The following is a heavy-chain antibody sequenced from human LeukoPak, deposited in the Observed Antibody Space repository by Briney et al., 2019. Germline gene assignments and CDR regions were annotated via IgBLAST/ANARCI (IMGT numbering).Heavy chain of an antibody. D-gene: IGHD1-7*01. CDR2: INPSGGST. J-gene: IGHJ5*02. CDR3: ARDKELLTRVKGGEGWFDP. CDR1: GYTFTSYY. V-gene: IGHV1-46*01. Sequence: ASVKVSCKASGYTFTSYYMHWVRQAPGQGLEWMGIINPSGGSTSYAQKFQGRVTMTRDMSTSTVYMELSSLRSEDTAVYYCARDKELLTRVKGGEGWFDPWGQGTLVTVSS.